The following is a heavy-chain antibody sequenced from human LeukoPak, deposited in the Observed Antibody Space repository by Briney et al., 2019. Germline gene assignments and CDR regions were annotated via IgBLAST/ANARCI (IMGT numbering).Heavy chain of an antibody. Sequence: QPGRSLRLSCAASGFTFSSYGMHWVRQAPGKGLEWVAVIWYDGSNKYYVDSVKGRFTISRDNSKNTLYLQMNSLRAEDTAVYYCAKMGPYYYDSSGYWNYYYYMDVWGKGTTVTVSS. CDR3: AKMGPYYYDSSGYWNYYYYMDV. CDR1: GFTFSSYG. J-gene: IGHJ6*03. D-gene: IGHD3-22*01. V-gene: IGHV3-33*06. CDR2: IWYDGSNK.